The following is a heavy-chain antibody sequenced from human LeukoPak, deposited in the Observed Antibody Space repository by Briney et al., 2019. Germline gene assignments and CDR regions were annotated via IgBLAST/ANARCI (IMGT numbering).Heavy chain of an antibody. CDR2: ISSSSSFI. CDR3: ARLWSHHFDY. D-gene: IGHD5-18*01. J-gene: IGHJ4*02. V-gene: IGHV3-21*01. Sequence: PGGSLRLSCAASGFTFSSYSLNWVRQAPGKGLEWVSSISSSSSFIYYADSVKGRFTISRDNAKNSLYLQMNSLRAEDTAVYYCARLWSHHFDYWGQGTLVTVSS. CDR1: GFTFSSYS.